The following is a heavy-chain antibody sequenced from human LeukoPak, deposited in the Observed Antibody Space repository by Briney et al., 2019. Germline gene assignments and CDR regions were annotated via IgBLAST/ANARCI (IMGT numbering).Heavy chain of an antibody. V-gene: IGHV3-23*01. CDR2: ISGSGGST. D-gene: IGHD2-2*01. CDR1: GFTFSSYA. Sequence: GGSLRLSCAASGFTFSSYAMSWVRQAPGKGLEWVSAISGSGGSTYYADSVKGRFTISRDNAKNSLYLQMNSLRAEDTAVYYCARVDDCSSTSCYEEIDYWGQGTLVTVSS. CDR3: ARVDDCSSTSCYEEIDY. J-gene: IGHJ4*02.